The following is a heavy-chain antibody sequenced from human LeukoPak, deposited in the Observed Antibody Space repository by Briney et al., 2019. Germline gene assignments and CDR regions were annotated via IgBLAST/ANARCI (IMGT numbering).Heavy chain of an antibody. Sequence: GASVKVSCKVSGYTLTELSMHWVRQAPGKGLEWMGGFDPEDGETIYAQKFQGRVTMTEDTSTDTAYMELSSLRSEDTAVYYCATSLYYYDSSGYYYWGQGTLVTVPS. J-gene: IGHJ4*02. CDR1: GYTLTELS. CDR2: FDPEDGET. D-gene: IGHD3-22*01. V-gene: IGHV1-24*01. CDR3: ATSLYYYDSSGYYY.